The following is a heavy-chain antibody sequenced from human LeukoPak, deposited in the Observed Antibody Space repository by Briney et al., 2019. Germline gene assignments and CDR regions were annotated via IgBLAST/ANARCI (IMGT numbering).Heavy chain of an antibody. J-gene: IGHJ4*02. CDR1: GGSISSSSYY. V-gene: IGHV4-39*01. CDR3: ARNPGTVLSGMDY. D-gene: IGHD1-1*01. CDR2: IYYSGST. Sequence: SETLSLTCTVPGGSISSSSYYWGWIRQPPGKGLERIGTIYYSGSTYYSPSLEGRVTISVDTSKNQFSLKLNSVTAADTAVYYCARNPGTVLSGMDYWGQGTLVTVSS.